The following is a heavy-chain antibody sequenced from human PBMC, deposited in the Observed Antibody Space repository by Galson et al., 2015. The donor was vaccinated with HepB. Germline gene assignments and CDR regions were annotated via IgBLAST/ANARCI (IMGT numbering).Heavy chain of an antibody. Sequence: SLRLSCAASGFTFSSYGMHWVRQAPGKGLEWVAVIWYDGSNENYADSVKGRFTISRDNSKNTLYLQMNSLRAEDTAVYYCASTRSYYYYDSSAYLDYWGQGTLVTVSS. CDR1: GFTFSSYG. D-gene: IGHD3-22*01. J-gene: IGHJ4*02. CDR3: ASTRSYYYYDSSAYLDY. V-gene: IGHV3-33*03. CDR2: IWYDGSNE.